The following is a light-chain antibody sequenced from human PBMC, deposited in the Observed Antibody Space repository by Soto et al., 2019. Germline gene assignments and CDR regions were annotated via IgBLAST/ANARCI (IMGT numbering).Light chain of an antibody. CDR3: QTWGTGFQV. J-gene: IGLJ3*02. Sequence: QTVLTQSPSASASLGASVKLTCTLSSGHSSYAIAWHQLQPQKGPRSLMKLDSDGSHTKGDGIPDRFSGSSSGAERYLIISSLQSEDEADYYCQTWGTGFQVFGGGTKLTVL. V-gene: IGLV4-69*01. CDR2: LDSDGSH. CDR1: SGHSSYA.